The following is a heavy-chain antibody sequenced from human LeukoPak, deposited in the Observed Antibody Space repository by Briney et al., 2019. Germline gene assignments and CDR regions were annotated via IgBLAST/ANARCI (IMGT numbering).Heavy chain of an antibody. V-gene: IGHV1-2*02. CDR2: INPNSGGT. J-gene: IGHJ4*02. CDR3: AREGHCSSTNCYFSFDY. D-gene: IGHD2-2*01. CDR1: GYAFTGRY. Sequence: ASVKVSCKASGYAFTGRYVHWVRQAPGQGLEWMGWINPNSGGTNYAQKFQCRVTMTRDTSISTAYMELSRLRSDDTDVYYCAREGHCSSTNCYFSFDYWGQGTLVTVSS.